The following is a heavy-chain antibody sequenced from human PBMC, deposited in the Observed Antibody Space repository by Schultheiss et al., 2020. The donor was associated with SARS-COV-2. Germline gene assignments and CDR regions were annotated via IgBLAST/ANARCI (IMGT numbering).Heavy chain of an antibody. CDR1: GFTFSSYE. V-gene: IGHV3-48*03. J-gene: IGHJ3*02. Sequence: GGSLRLSCAASGFTFSSYEMNWVRQAPGKGLEWVSYISSSGSTIYYADSVKGRFTISRDNAKNSLYLQMNSLRAEDTAVYYCAKDHAWVGYDFWSGQAFDIWGQGTIVTVSS. CDR2: ISSSGSTI. CDR3: AKDHAWVGYDFWSGQAFDI. D-gene: IGHD3-3*01.